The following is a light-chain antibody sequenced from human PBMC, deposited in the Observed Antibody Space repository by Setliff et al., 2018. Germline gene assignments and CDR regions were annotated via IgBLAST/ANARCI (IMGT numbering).Light chain of an antibody. CDR2: DVS. CDR1: SSDVGGYNY. V-gene: IGLV2-14*01. Sequence: QSALAQPASVSGSPGQSITISCTGTSSDVGGYNYVSWYQQHPGKAPKLMISDVSKRPSGVSNRFSGSKSGNTASLTISGLQAEDEADYYCSSYTSSSTYVFGTGTKATVL. CDR3: SSYTSSSTYV. J-gene: IGLJ1*01.